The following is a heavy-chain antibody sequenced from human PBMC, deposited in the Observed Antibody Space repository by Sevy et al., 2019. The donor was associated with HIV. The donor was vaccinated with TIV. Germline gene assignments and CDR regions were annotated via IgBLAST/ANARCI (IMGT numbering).Heavy chain of an antibody. J-gene: IGHJ4*02. CDR2: MSTYNGNT. D-gene: IGHD3-22*01. CDR1: GYPFTNYG. Sequence: ASVKVSCKTSGYPFTNYGVTWVRQAPGQGLEWMGWMSTYNGNTNYAQKYQGRVTMTTDTSTNTVYMELRSLRSDDTAIYYSARVTFLYYIDYWGQGTLVTVSS. CDR3: ARVTFLYYIDY. V-gene: IGHV1-18*01.